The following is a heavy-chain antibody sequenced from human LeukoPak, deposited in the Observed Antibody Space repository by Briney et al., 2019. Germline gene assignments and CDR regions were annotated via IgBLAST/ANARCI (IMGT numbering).Heavy chain of an antibody. CDR2: IIPIFGTA. CDR3: ARRPSGSYYIGTAFDI. CDR1: GGTFSNYA. J-gene: IGHJ3*02. Sequence: ASVKVSCKASGGTFSNYAISWVRQAPGQGLEWMGGIIPIFGTANYAQKFQGRVTITADESTSTAYMELSSLRSEDTAVYYCARRPSGSYYIGTAFDIWGQGTMVTVSS. V-gene: IGHV1-69*01. D-gene: IGHD1-26*01.